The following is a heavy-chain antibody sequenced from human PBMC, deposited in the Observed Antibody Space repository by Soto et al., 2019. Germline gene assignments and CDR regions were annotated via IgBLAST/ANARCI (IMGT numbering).Heavy chain of an antibody. V-gene: IGHV1-2*02. CDR1: GYTFTGYY. CDR2: INPNSGGT. CDR3: ARAYYPTYYYDSSGYYPFDP. D-gene: IGHD3-22*01. J-gene: IGHJ5*02. Sequence: GGSLRLSCKASGYTFTGYYMHWVRQAPGQGLEWMGWINPNSGGTNYAQKFQGRVTMTRDTSISTAYMELSRLRSDDTAVYYCARAYYPTYYYDSSGYYPFDPWGQGTLVTVSS.